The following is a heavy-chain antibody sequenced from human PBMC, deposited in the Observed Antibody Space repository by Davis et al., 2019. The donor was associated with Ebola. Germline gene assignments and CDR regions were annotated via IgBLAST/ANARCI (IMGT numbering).Heavy chain of an antibody. CDR3: ARGPMVRGVIIYHFDY. Sequence: PGGSLRLSCTVSGDSISNYYWSWIRQPPGKGLEWIGYVSYSGVTTYNPSLKSRVSISVDTSKNHFSLKLTSVTAADTAVYYCARGPMVRGVIIYHFDYWGQGTLVTVSS. J-gene: IGHJ4*02. CDR2: VSYSGVT. V-gene: IGHV4-59*01. CDR1: GDSISNYY. D-gene: IGHD3-10*01.